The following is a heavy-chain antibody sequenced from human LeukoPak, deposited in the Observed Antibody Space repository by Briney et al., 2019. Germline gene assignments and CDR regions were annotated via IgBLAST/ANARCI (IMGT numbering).Heavy chain of an antibody. CDR2: LYSDDTT. V-gene: IGHV3-53*01. Sequence: PGGSLRLSCAASGFTVNSNYMNWVRQAPGKGLEWVSVLYSDDTTYYADSVKGRFTISRDNSKNTLYLQMNNLRAEDTAVYYCARGLGYSNGFDRRFDRWGQGTLGTVAS. D-gene: IGHD5-18*01. J-gene: IGHJ5*02. CDR3: ARGLGYSNGFDRRFDR. CDR1: GFTVNSNY.